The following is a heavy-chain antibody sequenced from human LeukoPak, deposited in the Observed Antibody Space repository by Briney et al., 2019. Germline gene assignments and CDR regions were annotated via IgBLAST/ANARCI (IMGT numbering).Heavy chain of an antibody. Sequence: PSQTLSLTCTVSGGSISRGGYYWSWIRQHPGKGLEWIGYIYYSGSTYYNPSLKSRVTISVDTSKNQFSLKLSSVTAADTAVYYCARRGIRGVSPDYWGQGTLVTVSS. V-gene: IGHV4-31*03. CDR3: ARRGIRGVSPDY. CDR2: IYYSGST. CDR1: GGSISRGGYY. J-gene: IGHJ4*02. D-gene: IGHD3-10*01.